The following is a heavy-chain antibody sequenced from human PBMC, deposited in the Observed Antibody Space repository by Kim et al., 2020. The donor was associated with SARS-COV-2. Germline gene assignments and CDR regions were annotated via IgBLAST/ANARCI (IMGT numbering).Heavy chain of an antibody. CDR2: IKSKSDGGTT. CDR3: TGDDYLWGTYRP. V-gene: IGHV3-15*01. CDR1: GFTFKNAW. D-gene: IGHD3-16*02. Sequence: GGSLRLSCAASGFTFKNAWMSWVRQAPGKGLEWVGRIKSKSDGGTTDYAAPVKGRFTISRDDSENMLYLQMNSLKTEDTALYYCTGDDYLWGTYRPWGQGTLVTVSS. J-gene: IGHJ4*02.